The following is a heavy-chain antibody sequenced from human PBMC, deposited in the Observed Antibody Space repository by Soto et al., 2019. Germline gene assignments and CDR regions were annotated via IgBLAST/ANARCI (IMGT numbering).Heavy chain of an antibody. V-gene: IGHV3-30*09. Sequence: GGSWRLRCAASGCTLRRYAMHWVRQALGKGLKWVVLISYDGNNKYYADSVRGRFVISRDNSKKTLYLHMTSLTAEDSAMYFSARGSTDSSPTSRISDFWGRARQIIVS. J-gene: IGHJ4*02. CDR1: GCTLRRYA. D-gene: IGHD2-21*01. CDR3: ARGSTDSSPTSRISDF. CDR2: ISYDGNNK.